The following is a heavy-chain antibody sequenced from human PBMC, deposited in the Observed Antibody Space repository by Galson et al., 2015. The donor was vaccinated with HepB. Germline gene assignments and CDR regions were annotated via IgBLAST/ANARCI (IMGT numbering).Heavy chain of an antibody. J-gene: IGHJ3*02. Sequence: SVKVSCKVSGYTLTELSMHWVRQAPGKGLEWMGGFGPEDGGTIYAQKFQGRVTMTEHTSTDTAYMELSSLRSDDTAVYYCATTRYSNQDAFVICGQGKLVTVSS. CDR1: GYTLTELS. CDR2: FGPEDGGT. V-gene: IGHV1-24*01. D-gene: IGHD3-16*02. CDR3: ATTRYSNQDAFVI.